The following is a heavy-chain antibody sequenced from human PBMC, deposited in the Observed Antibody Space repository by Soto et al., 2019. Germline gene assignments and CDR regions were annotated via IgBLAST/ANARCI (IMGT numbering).Heavy chain of an antibody. CDR3: ARGVSGWHYYYCGMDV. CDR2: IIPIFGTA. CDR1: GGTFSSYA. J-gene: IGHJ6*02. D-gene: IGHD6-19*01. Sequence: AAVQLSCKASGGTFSSYAISWVRQAPGQGLEWMGGIIPIFGTANYAQKFQGRVTITADESTSTAYMELSSLRSEDTAVYYCARGVSGWHYYYCGMDVWGQGTTVTVYS. V-gene: IGHV1-69*13.